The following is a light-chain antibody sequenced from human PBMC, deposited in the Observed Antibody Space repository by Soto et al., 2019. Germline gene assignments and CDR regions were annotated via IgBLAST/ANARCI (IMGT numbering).Light chain of an antibody. CDR1: SSDVGGYNY. Sequence: QSALTQPPSASGSPGQSVTISCTGTSSDVGGYNYVSWYQQHPGKAPKLMIYEVSKRPSGVPDRFSGSKSGNTASLTVSGLQDEDEADYYCAAWDDSLNGLVFGTGTKLTVL. CDR3: AAWDDSLNGLV. V-gene: IGLV2-8*01. CDR2: EVS. J-gene: IGLJ1*01.